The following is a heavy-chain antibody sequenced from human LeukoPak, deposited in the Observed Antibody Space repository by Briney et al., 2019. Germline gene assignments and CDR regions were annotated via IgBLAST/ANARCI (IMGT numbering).Heavy chain of an antibody. D-gene: IGHD5-12*01. V-gene: IGHV1-2*02. CDR2: INPNSGVT. Sequence: ASVKVSCKASGYTFGVYYMHWVRQAPGQGLEWMGSINPNSGVTIYAQKFQGRVTMTRDTSISTASMELSRLRADDTAVYYCAREWDIVAAYGMDVWGQGTTVTVSS. CDR3: AREWDIVAAYGMDV. J-gene: IGHJ6*02. CDR1: GYTFGVYY.